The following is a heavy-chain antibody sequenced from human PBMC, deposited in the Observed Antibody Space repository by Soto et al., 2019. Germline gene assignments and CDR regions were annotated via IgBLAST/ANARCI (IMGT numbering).Heavy chain of an antibody. V-gene: IGHV4-61*01. CDR2: IYYSGST. CDR1: GGSVSSGSYY. Sequence: QVQLQESGPGLVKPSETLSLTCTVSGGSVSSGSYYWSWIRQPPGKGLEWIGYIYYSGSTNYNPPLKSRVTISVDTSKNQFSLKLSSVTAADTAVYYCARARSVRASKGFFDYWGQGTLVTVSS. CDR3: ARARSVRASKGFFDY. J-gene: IGHJ4*02.